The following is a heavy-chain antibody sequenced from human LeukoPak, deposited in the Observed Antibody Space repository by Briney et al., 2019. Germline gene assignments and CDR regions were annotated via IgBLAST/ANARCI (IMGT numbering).Heavy chain of an antibody. CDR2: MNSNSGNT. CDR3: ARGGYYYDSSGYYYGAFDI. D-gene: IGHD3-22*01. CDR1: GYTFTSYD. V-gene: IGHV1-8*03. Sequence: ASVKVSCKAFGYTFTSYDSNWVRQATGQGLEWMGCMNSNSGNTGYAQKFQGRVTITRNTSISTAYMELSSLRSEDTAVYYCARGGYYYDSSGYYYGAFDIWGQGTMVTVSS. J-gene: IGHJ3*02.